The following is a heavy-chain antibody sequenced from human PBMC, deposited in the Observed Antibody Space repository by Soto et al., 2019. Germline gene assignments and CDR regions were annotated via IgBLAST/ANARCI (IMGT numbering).Heavy chain of an antibody. CDR2: INAGNGNT. Sequence: ASVKVSCKASGYTFTSYAMHWVRQAPGQRLEWMGWINAGNGNTKYSQKFQGRVTITRDTSASTAYMELSSLRSEDTAVYYCACHFASRPHIGVVQYYFDYCRRGTLVTVSS. CDR1: GYTFTSYA. V-gene: IGHV1-3*01. D-gene: IGHD2-21*01. J-gene: IGHJ4*02. CDR3: ACHFASRPHIGVVQYYFDY.